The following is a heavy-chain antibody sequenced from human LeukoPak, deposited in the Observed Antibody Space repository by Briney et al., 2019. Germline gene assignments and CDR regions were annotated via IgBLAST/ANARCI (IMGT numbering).Heavy chain of an antibody. Sequence: PGGSLRLSCAASGFTFSSYAVSWVRQAPGKGLEWVSSISGSGVATYSADSVKGRFTISRDNSKNTLYLQMNSLRAEDTAVYYCAREYGSGSYTGIDYWGQGTLVTVSS. CDR1: GFTFSSYA. CDR3: AREYGSGSYTGIDY. CDR2: ISGSGVAT. V-gene: IGHV3-23*01. D-gene: IGHD3-10*01. J-gene: IGHJ4*02.